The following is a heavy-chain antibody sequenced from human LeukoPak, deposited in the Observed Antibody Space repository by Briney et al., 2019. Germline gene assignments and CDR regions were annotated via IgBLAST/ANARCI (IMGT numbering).Heavy chain of an antibody. CDR2: IYYSGST. D-gene: IGHD3-10*01. CDR3: AGTNYYTSGTYSNFDY. J-gene: IGHJ4*02. CDR1: GGSISSSSYY. V-gene: IGHV4-39*07. Sequence: PSETLSLTCTVSGGSISSSSYYWGWIRQPPGKGLEWIGSIYYSGSTYYNPSLKSRVTISVDTSKIQFSLKLSSVTAADTAFYYCAGTNYYTSGTYSNFDYWGQGTLVTVSS.